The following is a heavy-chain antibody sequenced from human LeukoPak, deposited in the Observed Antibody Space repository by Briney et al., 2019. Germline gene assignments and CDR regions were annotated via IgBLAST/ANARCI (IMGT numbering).Heavy chain of an antibody. V-gene: IGHV3-30*04. J-gene: IGHJ4*02. Sequence: PGGSLRLSCAASGFSFSTYAIHWVRQAPGKGLEWVAVISYDGRDKHHVDSVKGRFIISRDNSKNTLYLQMNSLRAEDTAVYYRARDRVRIASYYFDSWGQGTLVTVSS. CDR3: ARDRVRIASYYFDS. CDR1: GFSFSTYA. CDR2: ISYDGRDK. D-gene: IGHD6-13*01.